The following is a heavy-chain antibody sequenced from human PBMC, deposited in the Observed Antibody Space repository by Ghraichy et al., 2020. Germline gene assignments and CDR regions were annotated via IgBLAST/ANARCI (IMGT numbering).Heavy chain of an antibody. V-gene: IGHV3-23*01. D-gene: IGHD2-2*01. J-gene: IGHJ6*02. CDR1: GFTFSSYA. Sequence: GESLNISCAASGFTFSSYAMTWVRQAPGKGLEWVSGISGSGGSTYYGDSVKGRFTISRDNSKKTLSLQMNSLRAEDTAVYYCAKAVDIVLVPAATKYYSYGMDVWGQGTTVTVSS. CDR2: ISGSGGST. CDR3: AKAVDIVLVPAATKYYSYGMDV.